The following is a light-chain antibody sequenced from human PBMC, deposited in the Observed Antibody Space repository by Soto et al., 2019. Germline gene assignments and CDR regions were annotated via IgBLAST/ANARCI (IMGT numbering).Light chain of an antibody. CDR2: DAS. J-gene: IGKJ1*01. CDR1: QSVSSY. Sequence: EIVLTQSPATLSLSPGERATLSCRASQSVSSYLAWYQQKPGQAPRLLIYDASNRATGIPVRFSGSGSGTDFTLTISSLEPEDFAVYYCQQRSNWPPTFGKGTKVEIK. CDR3: QQRSNWPPT. V-gene: IGKV3-11*01.